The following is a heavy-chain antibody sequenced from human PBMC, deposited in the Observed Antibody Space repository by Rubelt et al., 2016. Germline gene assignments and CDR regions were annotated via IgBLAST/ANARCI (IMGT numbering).Heavy chain of an antibody. D-gene: IGHD2-2*03. CDR1: GGSISSSSYY. CDR3: ARDGYCSSTSCSS. Sequence: QLQLQESGPGLVKPSETLSLTCTVSGGSISSSSYYWGWIRQPPGKGLEWIGSIYYSGSTYYNPSLKGRVTISVDPSKNQFSRKLSSVTAADTAVYYCARDGYCSSTSCSSWGQGTLVTVSS. J-gene: IGHJ5*02. V-gene: IGHV4-39*02. CDR2: IYYSGST.